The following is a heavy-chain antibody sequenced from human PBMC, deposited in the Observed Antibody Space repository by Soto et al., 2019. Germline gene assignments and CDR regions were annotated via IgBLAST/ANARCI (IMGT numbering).Heavy chain of an antibody. Sequence: SETLSLTCIVSGESISSSSYYWGWIRQPPGKGLEWIGSIYYSGRTYYNPSFKSRVTISIGTSKNQFSLKLSSVTATDTAVYYCARQRTTVVTQAYFDHWGQGALVTVSS. V-gene: IGHV4-39*01. D-gene: IGHD2-21*02. CDR1: GESISSSSYY. CDR3: ARQRTTVVTQAYFDH. J-gene: IGHJ4*02. CDR2: IYYSGRT.